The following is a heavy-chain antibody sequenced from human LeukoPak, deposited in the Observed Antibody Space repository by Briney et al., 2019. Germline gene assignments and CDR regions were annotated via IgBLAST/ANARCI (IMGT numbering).Heavy chain of an antibody. CDR3: ARRLESGGYNLFNP. V-gene: IGHV4-59*01. D-gene: IGHD3-10*01. J-gene: IGHJ5*02. Sequence: SETLSLTCTVSGGSISSYYWSWIRQPPGKGLEWIGNIYHRGITNYNPSLKSRVTISVDTSKNQVSLKLRSVTAADTAVYYCARRLESGGYNLFNPWGQGTLVTVSS. CDR1: GGSISSYY. CDR2: IYHRGIT.